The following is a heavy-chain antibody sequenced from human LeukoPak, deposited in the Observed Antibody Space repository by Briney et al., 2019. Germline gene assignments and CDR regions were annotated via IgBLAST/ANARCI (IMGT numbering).Heavy chain of an antibody. J-gene: IGHJ4*02. Sequence: SETLSLTCTVSGGPMSDYYRSWIRQPPGKGLEYIGYIYYSGSTNYNPSLNRRGTISVDTSKSRSSLKLSSVTAADTAVYYCARLSYNYESGAYNSYFDYWGQGTLVTVSS. D-gene: IGHD3-22*01. CDR1: GGPMSDYY. CDR3: ARLSYNYESGAYNSYFDY. V-gene: IGHV4-59*01. CDR2: IYYSGST.